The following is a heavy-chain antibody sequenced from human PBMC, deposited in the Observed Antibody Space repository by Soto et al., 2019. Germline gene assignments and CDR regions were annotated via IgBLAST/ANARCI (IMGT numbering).Heavy chain of an antibody. Sequence: GGSLRLSCAASGFTFSSYAMSWVRQAPGKGREWVSAISGSGGSTYYADSVKGRFTISRDNSKNTLYLQMNSLRAEDTAVYYCGKRPEARSSLAARPTYFDYWGQGTLVTVSS. CDR1: GFTFSSYA. D-gene: IGHD6-6*01. CDR2: ISGSGGST. J-gene: IGHJ4*02. CDR3: GKRPEARSSLAARPTYFDY. V-gene: IGHV3-23*01.